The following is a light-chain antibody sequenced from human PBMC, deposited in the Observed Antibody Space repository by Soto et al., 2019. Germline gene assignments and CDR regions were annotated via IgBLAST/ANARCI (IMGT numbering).Light chain of an antibody. Sequence: EIVMTHSPATLSVTTMEGAAPAVRASQSVSSNLAWYQQKPGQAPRLLIYGASSRATGIPDRFSGSGSGTDFTLTISRLETEDFAVYYCQQYGSSPLRFGGRGKV. V-gene: IGKV3-20*01. CDR2: GAS. CDR3: QQYGSSPLR. J-gene: IGKJ4*01. CDR1: QSVSSN.